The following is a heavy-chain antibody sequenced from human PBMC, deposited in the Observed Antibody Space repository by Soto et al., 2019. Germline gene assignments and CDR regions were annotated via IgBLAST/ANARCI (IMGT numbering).Heavy chain of an antibody. Sequence: GESLKISCAASGFTFSSYAMSWVRQAPGKGLEWVSAISGSGGSTYYADSVKGRFTISRDNSKNTLYLQMNSLRAEDTAVYYCAKIPIVATIEAFDIWGQGTMVTVSS. V-gene: IGHV3-23*01. J-gene: IGHJ3*02. CDR1: GFTFSSYA. D-gene: IGHD5-12*01. CDR2: ISGSGGST. CDR3: AKIPIVATIEAFDI.